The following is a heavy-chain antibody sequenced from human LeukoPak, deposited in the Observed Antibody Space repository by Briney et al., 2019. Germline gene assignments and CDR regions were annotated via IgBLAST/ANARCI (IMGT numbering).Heavy chain of an antibody. V-gene: IGHV1-46*01. CDR1: GYTFTAYH. CDR3: ARANYYDSSGSPNFDY. J-gene: IGHJ4*02. D-gene: IGHD3-22*01. CDR2: INPSGGST. Sequence: ASVKVSCKASGYTFTAYHMHWVRQAPGQGLEWMGIINPSGGSTSYAQKFQGRVTMTRDTSTSTVYMELSSLRSEDTAVYYCARANYYDSSGSPNFDYWGQGTLVTVSS.